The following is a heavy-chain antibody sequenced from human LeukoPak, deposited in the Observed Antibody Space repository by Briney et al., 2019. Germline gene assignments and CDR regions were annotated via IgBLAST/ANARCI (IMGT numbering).Heavy chain of an antibody. J-gene: IGHJ6*03. D-gene: IGHD3-22*01. CDR3: AAGLITMIVVDGDYYYYMDV. V-gene: IGHV1-69*05. CDR2: IIPIFGTA. CDR1: GGTFNSYA. Sequence: GSSVKVSXKASGGTFNSYAISWVRQDPGQGLEWMGRIIPIFGTANYAQKFQGRVTITTDESTSTAYMELSSLRSEDTAVYYCAAGLITMIVVDGDYYYYMDVWGKGTTVTVSS.